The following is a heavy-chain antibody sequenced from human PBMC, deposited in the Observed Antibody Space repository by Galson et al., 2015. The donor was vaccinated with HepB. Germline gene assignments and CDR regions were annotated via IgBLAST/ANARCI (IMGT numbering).Heavy chain of an antibody. D-gene: IGHD7-27*01. Sequence: TLSLTCTVSGGSINSGGYYWSWIRQHPGKGLEWIGYINYSGSTYYNPSLKSRVTMSLDTSKNQFSLQLNSVTPEDTAVYYCAKSIHLGRGFDSWGQGTLVTVSS. J-gene: IGHJ4*02. CDR3: AKSIHLGRGFDS. V-gene: IGHV4-30-4*08. CDR1: GGSINSGGYY. CDR2: INYSGST.